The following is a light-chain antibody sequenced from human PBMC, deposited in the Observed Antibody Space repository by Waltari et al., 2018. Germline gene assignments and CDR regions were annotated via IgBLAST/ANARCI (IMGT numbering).Light chain of an antibody. J-gene: IGLJ2*01. Sequence: QSVLTQSPSVSGTPGQTVTISCSGSSSNIGSNTVTWYQQLPGTAPKLLSFSNETRPSGVPGRCSGSKAGTSDSLAISGRQAADEAVYSCATRDDTLNAYVLFGGGTKVTVL. CDR3: ATRDDTLNAYVL. CDR2: SNE. CDR1: SSNIGSNT. V-gene: IGLV1-44*01.